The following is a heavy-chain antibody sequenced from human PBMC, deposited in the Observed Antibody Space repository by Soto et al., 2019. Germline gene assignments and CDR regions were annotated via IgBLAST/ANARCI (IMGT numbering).Heavy chain of an antibody. J-gene: IGHJ6*02. CDR3: AKDLSREVATTTKMYYNYGMDV. CDR2: ISYDGSNK. CDR1: GFTFRSYV. D-gene: IGHD5-12*01. Sequence: QVQLVESGGGVVQPGRSLRLSCAASGFTFRSYVMHWVRQAPGKGLEWVAIISYDGSNKYYVNSVKGRFTISRDNSNNTLYLQMNSLRAEDTAIYYCAKDLSREVATTTKMYYNYGMDVWGQGTTVTVSS. V-gene: IGHV3-30*18.